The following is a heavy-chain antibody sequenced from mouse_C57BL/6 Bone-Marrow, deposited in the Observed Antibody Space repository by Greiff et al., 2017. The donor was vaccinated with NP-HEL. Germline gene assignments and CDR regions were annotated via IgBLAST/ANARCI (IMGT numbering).Heavy chain of an antibody. CDR1: GYTFTSYW. CDR3: AREGFITTVVAPRYFDY. Sequence: VQLQQPGAELVKPGASVKLSCKASGYTFTSYWMHWVKQRPGRGLEWIGRIDPNSGGTKYNEKFKSKATLTVDKPSSTAYMQLSSLTSEDSAVYYCAREGFITTVVAPRYFDYWGQGTTLTVSS. V-gene: IGHV1-72*01. CDR2: IDPNSGGT. J-gene: IGHJ2*01. D-gene: IGHD1-1*01.